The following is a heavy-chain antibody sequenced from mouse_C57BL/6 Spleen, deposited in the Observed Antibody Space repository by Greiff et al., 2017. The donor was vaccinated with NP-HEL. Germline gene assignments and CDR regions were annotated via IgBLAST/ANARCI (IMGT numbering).Heavy chain of an antibody. CDR2: IKPNNGGT. J-gene: IGHJ3*01. CDR1: GYTFTDYN. CDR3: ARRYYGSSPWFAY. V-gene: IGHV1-18*01. Sequence: EVQLQPSGPELVKPGASVKIPCKASGYTFTDYNMDWVKQSHGESLEWIGDIKPNNGGTIYQQKFKGKATVTLDKSSSTAYMELRSLTSEDTAVYYCARRYYGSSPWFAYWGQGTLGTVSA. D-gene: IGHD1-1*01.